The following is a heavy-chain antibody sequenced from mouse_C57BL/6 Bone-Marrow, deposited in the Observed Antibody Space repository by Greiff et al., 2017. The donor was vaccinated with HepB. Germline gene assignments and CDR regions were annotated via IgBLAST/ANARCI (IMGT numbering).Heavy chain of an antibody. CDR3: TQAYYSNYGGFAY. J-gene: IGHJ3*01. CDR1: GFTFSDAW. V-gene: IGHV6-6*01. Sequence: EVKLVESGGGLVQPGGSMKLSCAASGFTFSDAWMDWVRQSPEKGLEWVAEIRNKANNHATYYAESVKGRFTISRDDSKSSVYLQMNSLRAEDTGIYYCTQAYYSNYGGFAYWGQGTLVTVSA. CDR2: IRNKANNHAT. D-gene: IGHD2-5*01.